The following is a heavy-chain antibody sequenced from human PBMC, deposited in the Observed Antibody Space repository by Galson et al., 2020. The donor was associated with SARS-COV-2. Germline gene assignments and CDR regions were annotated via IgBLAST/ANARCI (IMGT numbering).Heavy chain of an antibody. CDR1: GFTFSSYA. J-gene: IGHJ4*02. D-gene: IGHD2-15*01. CDR3: VKPMGYCSGGSCYSLQSGFDY. Sequence: GESLKLSCSASGFTFSSYAMHWVRQAPGKGLEYVSAISSNGGSTYYADSVKGRFTISRDNSKNTLYLQMSSLRAEDTAVYYCVKPMGYCSGGSCYSLQSGFDYWGQGTLVTVSS. V-gene: IGHV3-64D*09. CDR2: ISSNGGST.